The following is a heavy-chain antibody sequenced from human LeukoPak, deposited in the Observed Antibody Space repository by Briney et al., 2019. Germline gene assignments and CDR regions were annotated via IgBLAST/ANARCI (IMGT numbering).Heavy chain of an antibody. D-gene: IGHD4-17*01. J-gene: IGHJ4*02. V-gene: IGHV1-69*02. Sequence: SVKVSCKTSGDTFSAYTIAWVRQYPGQGLEWMGRINPLLDVEDYAEKFQGRVTMTADRSTKTAYMELRNLKSEDTAVYYCARVSATTEGIDYWGQGTLVTVSS. CDR1: GDTFSAYT. CDR2: INPLLDVE. CDR3: ARVSATTEGIDY.